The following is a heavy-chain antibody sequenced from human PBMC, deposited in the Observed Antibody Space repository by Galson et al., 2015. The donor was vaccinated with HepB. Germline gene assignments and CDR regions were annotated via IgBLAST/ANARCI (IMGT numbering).Heavy chain of an antibody. CDR2: IYYSGST. CDR1: GGSISSGDYY. J-gene: IGHJ4*02. D-gene: IGHD6-19*01. V-gene: IGHV4-30-4*01. CDR3: ARVDRLAGSMMV. Sequence: TLSLTCTVSGGSISSGDYYWSWIRQPPGKGLEWIGYIYYSGSTYYNPSLKSRVTISVDTSKNQFSLKLSSVTAADTAVYYCARVDRLAGSMMVWGQGTLVTVSS.